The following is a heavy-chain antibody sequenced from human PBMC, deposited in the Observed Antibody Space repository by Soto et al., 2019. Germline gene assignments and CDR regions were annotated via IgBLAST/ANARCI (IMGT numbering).Heavy chain of an antibody. J-gene: IGHJ3*02. CDR2: IYHSGST. CDR1: GGSISSGGYS. V-gene: IGHV4-30-2*01. CDR3: ARGGLLWFGAPDAFDI. D-gene: IGHD3-10*01. Sequence: LSLTCAVSGGSISSGGYSWSWIRQPPGKGLEWIGYIYHSGSTYYNPSLKSRVTISVDRSKNQFSLKLSSVTAADTAVYYCARGGLLWFGAPDAFDIWGQGTMVTVSS.